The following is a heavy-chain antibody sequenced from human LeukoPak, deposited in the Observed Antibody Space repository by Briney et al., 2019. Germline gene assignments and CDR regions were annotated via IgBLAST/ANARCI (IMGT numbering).Heavy chain of an antibody. CDR3: AKTRIAAAGYYYYYGMDV. J-gene: IGHJ6*02. D-gene: IGHD6-13*01. V-gene: IGHV3-9*01. CDR2: ISWNSGSI. Sequence: GRSLRLSCAASGFTFDDYAMHWVRHAPGKGLEWVSGISWNSGSIGYADSVKGRFTISRDNAKNSLYLQVNSLRAEDTALYYCAKTRIAAAGYYYYYGMDVWGQGTTVTVSS. CDR1: GFTFDDYA.